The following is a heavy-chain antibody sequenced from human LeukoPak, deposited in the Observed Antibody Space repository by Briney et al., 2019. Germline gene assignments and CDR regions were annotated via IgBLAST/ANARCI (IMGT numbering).Heavy chain of an antibody. CDR3: ARTTVVTLDSDGAFDI. D-gene: IGHD4-23*01. J-gene: IGHJ3*02. CDR2: IIPILGIA. V-gene: IGHV1-69*04. CDR1: GGTFSSYA. Sequence: ASVKVSFKASGGTFSSYAISWVRQAPGQGLEWMGRIIPILGIANYAQKFQGRVTITADKSTSTAYMELSSLRSEDTAVYYCARTTVVTLDSDGAFDIWGQGTMVTVSS.